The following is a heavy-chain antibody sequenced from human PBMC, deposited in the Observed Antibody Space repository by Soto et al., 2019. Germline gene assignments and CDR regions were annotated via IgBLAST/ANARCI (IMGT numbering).Heavy chain of an antibody. Sequence: SETLSLTCTVSGGSISSSSYYWGWIRQPPGKGLEWIGSIYYSGSTYYNPSLKSRVAISVDTSKNQFSLKLSSVTAADTAVYYCASTVPYYYDSSGYPGFWGQGTLVTVSS. V-gene: IGHV4-39*01. CDR1: GGSISSSSYY. J-gene: IGHJ4*02. CDR3: ASTVPYYYDSSGYPGF. D-gene: IGHD3-22*01. CDR2: IYYSGST.